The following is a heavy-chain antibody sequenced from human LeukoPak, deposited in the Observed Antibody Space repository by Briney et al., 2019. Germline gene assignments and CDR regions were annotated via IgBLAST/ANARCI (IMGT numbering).Heavy chain of an antibody. CDR2: INSDGSTT. D-gene: IGHD3-22*01. V-gene: IGHV3-74*01. Sequence: QPGGSLRLSCAASGFTFSSYWMHWVRQAPGKGLVWVSRINSDGSTTSYADSMKGRFTISRDNAKNTLYLQMNSLRAEDTAVYYCVREARSYYYDSSGYLNYFDYWGQGTLVTVSS. CDR1: GFTFSSYW. J-gene: IGHJ4*02. CDR3: VREARSYYYDSSGYLNYFDY.